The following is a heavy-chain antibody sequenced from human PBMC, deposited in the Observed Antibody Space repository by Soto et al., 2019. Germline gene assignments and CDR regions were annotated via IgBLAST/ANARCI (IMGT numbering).Heavy chain of an antibody. V-gene: IGHV3-9*01. CDR1: GFSFDDYG. D-gene: IGHD1-1*01. J-gene: IGHJ4*02. Sequence: EVQLVEPGGGSVQPGRSLRLSCAASGFSFDDYGMHWVRQGPGKGLEWVSGISWNSGDIYYADSVKGRFTISRDNAKRSLYLQMNSLRTEDTALYYCAKYNDLDRDGSFDYWGQGILVTVSS. CDR3: AKYNDLDRDGSFDY. CDR2: ISWNSGDI.